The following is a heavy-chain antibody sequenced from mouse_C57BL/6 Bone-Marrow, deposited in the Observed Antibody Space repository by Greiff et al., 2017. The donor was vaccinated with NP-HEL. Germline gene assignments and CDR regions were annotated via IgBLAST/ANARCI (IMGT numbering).Heavy chain of an antibody. Sequence: EVHLVESGGGLVQPGGSMKLSCVASGFTFSNYWMNWVRQSPEKGLAWVAQIRLKSDNYATHYAESVKGRFTISRDDSKSSVYLQMNNLRAEDTGIYYCTGYYYFFDYWGQGTTLTVSS. CDR1: GFTFSNYW. D-gene: IGHD1-1*01. CDR2: IRLKSDNYAT. CDR3: TGYYYFFDY. J-gene: IGHJ2*01. V-gene: IGHV6-3*01.